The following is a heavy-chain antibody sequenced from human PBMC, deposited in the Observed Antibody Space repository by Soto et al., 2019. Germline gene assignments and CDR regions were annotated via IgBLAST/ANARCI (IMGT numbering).Heavy chain of an antibody. V-gene: IGHV4-31*03. CDR2: IYYSGST. CDR1: GGSISSGGYY. CDR3: ARGSKGGLGRPLDY. Sequence: SETLSLTCTVSGGSISSGGYYWSWIRQHPGKGLEWIGYIYYSGSTYYNPSLKSRVTISVDTSKNQFSLKLSSVTAADTAVYYCARGSKGGLGRPLDYWGQGTLVTVS. J-gene: IGHJ4*02. D-gene: IGHD2-15*01.